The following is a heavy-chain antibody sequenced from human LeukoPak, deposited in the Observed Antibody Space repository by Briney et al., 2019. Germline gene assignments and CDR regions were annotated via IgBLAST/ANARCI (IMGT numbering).Heavy chain of an antibody. V-gene: IGHV3-30*04. J-gene: IGHJ4*02. Sequence: GGSLKLPWEPLGLPFGSYAMNGFRQPQARGREWGAVISYDGSNKYYADSVKGRFTISRDNSKNTLYLQMNSLRAEDTAVYYCARDGAGPGGVGFDYWGQGTLVTVSS. D-gene: IGHD3-3*01. CDR1: GLPFGSYA. CDR2: ISYDGSNK. CDR3: ARDGAGPGGVGFDY.